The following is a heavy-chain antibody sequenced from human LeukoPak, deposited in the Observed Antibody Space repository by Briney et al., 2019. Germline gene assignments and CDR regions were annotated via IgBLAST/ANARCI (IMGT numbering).Heavy chain of an antibody. CDR3: ARDNSVTSKAWWFDP. CDR1: GYTFTNYY. D-gene: IGHD2/OR15-2a*01. J-gene: IGHJ5*02. V-gene: IGHV1-46*01. CDR2: INPSGRST. Sequence: GPSVKVSCKASGYTFTNYYMHWVRQAPGQGLEWMGIINPSGRSTSYAQKFQGRVTMTRDTSTSTDYIELSSLRSEDTATYYCARDNSVTSKAWWFDPWGQGTLLIVPS.